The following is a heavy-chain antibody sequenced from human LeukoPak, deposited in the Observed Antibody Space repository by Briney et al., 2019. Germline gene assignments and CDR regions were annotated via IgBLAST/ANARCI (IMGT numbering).Heavy chain of an antibody. J-gene: IGHJ4*02. D-gene: IGHD5-18*01. CDR1: GGTFSSYA. CDR2: IIPIFGTA. Sequence: GASVEVSCKASGGTFSSYAISWVRQAPGQGLEWMGGIIPIFGTANYAQKFQGRVTITADEPTSTAYMELSSLRSEDTAVYYCARDLRDTAMVNLVLWGQGTLVTVSS. V-gene: IGHV1-69*13. CDR3: ARDLRDTAMVNLVL.